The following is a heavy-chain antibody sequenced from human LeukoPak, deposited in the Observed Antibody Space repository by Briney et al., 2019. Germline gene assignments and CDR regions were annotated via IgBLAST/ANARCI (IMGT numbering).Heavy chain of an antibody. CDR3: ARGDFWSGYYTAGDY. CDR1: GFTFSSYA. V-gene: IGHV3-30-3*01. J-gene: IGHJ4*02. CDR2: ISYDGSNK. D-gene: IGHD3-3*01. Sequence: GGSLRLSCAASGFTFSSYAMHWVRQAPGKGLEWVAVISYDGSNKYYADSVKGRFTISRDNSKNTLYLQMNSLRAEDTAVYYCARGDFWSGYYTAGDYWGQGTLVTVSS.